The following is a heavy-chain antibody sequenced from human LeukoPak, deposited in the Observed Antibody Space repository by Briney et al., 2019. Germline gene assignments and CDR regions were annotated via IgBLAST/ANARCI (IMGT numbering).Heavy chain of an antibody. CDR3: ARGGAYYYDSSGYYRRLYYYYGMDV. CDR1: GGSISSGDYY. V-gene: IGHV4-30-4*01. Sequence: PSETLSLTCTVSGGSISSGDYYWSWLRQPPGKGLEWIGYIYYSGSTYYNPSLKSRVTISVDTSKNQFSLKLSSVTAADTAVYYCARGGAYYYDSSGYYRRLYYYYGMDVWGQGTTVTVSS. J-gene: IGHJ6*02. CDR2: IYYSGST. D-gene: IGHD3-22*01.